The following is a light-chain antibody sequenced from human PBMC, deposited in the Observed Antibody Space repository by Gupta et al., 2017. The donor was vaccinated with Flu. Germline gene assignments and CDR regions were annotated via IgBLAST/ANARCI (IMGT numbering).Light chain of an antibody. CDR1: QNIGIS. Sequence: SSLSASIGDTGSIACRASQNIGISLIWYQQKPGKAPQLIIYAASTWQTGVPSRFSGSGSGTDFTLTITGRQPEDFASYHCQQTYSRPQDTFGQGTKVEIK. CDR2: AAS. J-gene: IGKJ2*01. V-gene: IGKV1-39*01. CDR3: QQTYSRPQDT.